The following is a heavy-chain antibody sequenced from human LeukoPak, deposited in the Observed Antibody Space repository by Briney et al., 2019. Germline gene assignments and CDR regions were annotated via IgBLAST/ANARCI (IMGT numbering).Heavy chain of an antibody. D-gene: IGHD3-10*01. CDR3: AKSGSGSYYKGGYDN. CDR1: GFTFSSYA. Sequence: GGSPRLFCAASGFTFSSYAMSWVRQAPGKGLEWVSAVSGSGGSTYYADSVKGRFTISRDNSKNTLYLQMNSLRAEDTALYYCAKSGSGSYYKGGYDNWGQGTLVTVSS. CDR2: VSGSGGST. V-gene: IGHV3-23*01. J-gene: IGHJ4*02.